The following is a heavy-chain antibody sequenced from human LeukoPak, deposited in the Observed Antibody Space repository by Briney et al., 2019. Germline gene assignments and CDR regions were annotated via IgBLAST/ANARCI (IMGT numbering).Heavy chain of an antibody. J-gene: IGHJ3*02. CDR2: ITSSGSPI. D-gene: IGHD1-26*01. V-gene: IGHV3-48*03. CDR3: ARCTYSGRSFDI. Sequence: GGSLRLSCAASGFTFITYEMNWFLQAPGKGRELITFITSSGSPISYADSVKGRFTISRDNARSSMYLQMNSLTPEDKAIYYCARCTYSGRSFDIWGQGTMVTVSS. CDR1: GFTFITYE.